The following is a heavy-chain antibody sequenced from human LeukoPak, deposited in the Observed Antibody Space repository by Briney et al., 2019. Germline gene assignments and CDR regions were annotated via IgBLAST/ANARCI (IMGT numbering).Heavy chain of an antibody. CDR3: ARQGYSYEAYYYYYMDV. V-gene: IGHV4-59*01. CDR2: IYYSGST. Sequence: SETLSLTCTVSGGSISSYYWSWIRQPPGKGLEWIGYIYYSGSTNYNPSLKSRVTISVDTSKNQFSLKLSSVTAADTAVYYCARQGYSYEAYYYYYMDVWGKGTTVTISS. D-gene: IGHD5-18*01. J-gene: IGHJ6*03. CDR1: GGSISSYY.